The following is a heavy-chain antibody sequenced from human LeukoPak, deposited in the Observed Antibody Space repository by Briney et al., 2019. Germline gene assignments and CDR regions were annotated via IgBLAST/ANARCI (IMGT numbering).Heavy chain of an antibody. D-gene: IGHD1-1*01. V-gene: IGHV4-59*01. J-gene: IGHJ3*02. CDR1: LGSLTSYY. Sequence: SETLSLTCRVSLGSLTSYYWSWIRPPPGPGLAGIGYMYHSGRTNYNPSLKSRVTISVDTSKNQFALKLSSVTAADTAVYYCATQTGPPEAFDIWGQGTMATVSS. CDR3: ATQTGPPEAFDI. CDR2: MYHSGRT.